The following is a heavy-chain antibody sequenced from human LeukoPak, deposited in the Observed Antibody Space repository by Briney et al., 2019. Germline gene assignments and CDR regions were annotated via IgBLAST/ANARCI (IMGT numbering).Heavy chain of an antibody. D-gene: IGHD6-13*01. CDR2: IIPIFGTA. V-gene: IGHV1-69*05. Sequence: SVKVSCKASGGTFSSYAISWVRQAPGQGLEWMGGIIPIFGTANYAQKFQGRVTITTDESTSTAYMELSSLRSEDTAVYYCARAEPRGSVWYPYWGQGTLVTVSS. CDR3: ARAEPRGSVWYPY. J-gene: IGHJ4*02. CDR1: GGTFSSYA.